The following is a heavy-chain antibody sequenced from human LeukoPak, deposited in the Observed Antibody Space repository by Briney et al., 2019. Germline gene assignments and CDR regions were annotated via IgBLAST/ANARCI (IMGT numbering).Heavy chain of an antibody. J-gene: IGHJ4*02. Sequence: GGYLRLSCAASGFTFSSYSMNWVRQAPGKGLEWVSSISSSSSYIYYADSVKGRFTISRDNAKNSLYLQMNSLRAEDTAVYYCARFLDTAMVNGYWGQGTLVTVSS. V-gene: IGHV3-21*01. D-gene: IGHD5-18*01. CDR3: ARFLDTAMVNGY. CDR2: ISSSSSYI. CDR1: GFTFSSYS.